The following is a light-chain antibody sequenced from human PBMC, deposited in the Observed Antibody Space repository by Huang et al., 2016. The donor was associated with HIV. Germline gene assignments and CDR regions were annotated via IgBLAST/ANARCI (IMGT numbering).Light chain of an antibody. V-gene: IGKV3-15*01. Sequence: EIVVTQSPATLSVSPGEGATLSCRASQYVGTSLAWYHQKPGQSPRLVIHSVSTRATGFPARFSGSGSRTEFTLTITSLQSEDCALYYCQQYYNWPWTFGLGTKVEI. CDR1: QYVGTS. CDR2: SVS. CDR3: QQYYNWPWT. J-gene: IGKJ1*01.